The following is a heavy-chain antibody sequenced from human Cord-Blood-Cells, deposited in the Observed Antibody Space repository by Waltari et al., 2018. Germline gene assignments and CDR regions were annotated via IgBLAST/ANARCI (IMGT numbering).Heavy chain of an antibody. J-gene: IGHJ3*02. D-gene: IGHD6-19*01. Sequence: QVQLVQSGAEVKKPGSSVKVSCKASGGTFSSYAISWVRQAPGQGLEWMGGSIPIFGTANYAQKFQGRVTITADKSTSTAYMELSSLRSEDTAVYYCASAQGHSSGSEDAFDIWGQGTMVTVSS. CDR3: ASAQGHSSGSEDAFDI. V-gene: IGHV1-69*06. CDR1: GGTFSSYA. CDR2: SIPIFGTA.